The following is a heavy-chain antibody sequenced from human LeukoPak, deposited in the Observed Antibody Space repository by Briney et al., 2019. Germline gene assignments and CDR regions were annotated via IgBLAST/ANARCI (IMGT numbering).Heavy chain of an antibody. D-gene: IGHD3-22*01. CDR1: GGSISSGSYY. J-gene: IGHJ4*02. CDR3: XXXXXXYDSSGYYHWGYYFDY. CDR2: IYTSGST. V-gene: IGHV4-61*02. Sequence: PSETLPLTCTVSGGSISSGSYYWSWIRQPAGKGLEWIGRIYTSGSTNYNPSLKSRVTISVDTSKNQFSLKLSSVTAADTAVYXXXXXXXXYDSSGYYHWGYYFDYWGQGTLVTVSS.